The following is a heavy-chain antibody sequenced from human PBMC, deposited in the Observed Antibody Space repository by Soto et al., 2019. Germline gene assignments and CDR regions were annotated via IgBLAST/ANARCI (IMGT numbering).Heavy chain of an antibody. J-gene: IGHJ6*04. V-gene: IGHV4-31*03. Sequence: SETLSLTCTVTGASINIEGYYWSWIRQHPVKGLEWIGYIYYTGSTFSNPALGSRVSISQDASQNQFSLQLTSVTAADTAVYFCGRAHNWDTKYYADVWGKGTTVTVSS. CDR1: GASINIEGYY. CDR2: IYYTGST. CDR3: GRAHNWDTKYYADV. D-gene: IGHD1-26*01.